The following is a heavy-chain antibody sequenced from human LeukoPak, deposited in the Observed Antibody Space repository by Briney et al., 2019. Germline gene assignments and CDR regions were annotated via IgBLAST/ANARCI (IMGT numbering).Heavy chain of an antibody. V-gene: IGHV1-2*02. J-gene: IGHJ4*02. Sequence: ASVKVSCKASGYTFTGYNMHWVRQAPGQGLEWMGWINPNSGGTNYAQKFQGRVTMTRDTSISTAYMELSRLRSDDTAVYYCARGAFVLRYFDWSLTDYWGQGTLVTVSS. CDR2: INPNSGGT. D-gene: IGHD3-9*01. CDR3: ARGAFVLRYFDWSLTDY. CDR1: GYTFTGYN.